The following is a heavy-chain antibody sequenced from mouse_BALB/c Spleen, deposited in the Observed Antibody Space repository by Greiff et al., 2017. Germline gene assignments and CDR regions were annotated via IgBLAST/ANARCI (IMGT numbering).Heavy chain of an antibody. Sequence: QVQLQQSGPELVKPGASVRISCKASGYTFTSYYIHWVKQRPGQGLEWIGWIYPGNVNTKYNEKFKGKATLTADKSSSTAYMQLSSLTSEDSAVYFCARGDLRNPFAYWGQGTLVTVSA. CDR3: ARGDLRNPFAY. CDR2: IYPGNVNT. D-gene: IGHD1-1*01. CDR1: GYTFTSYY. J-gene: IGHJ3*01. V-gene: IGHV1S56*01.